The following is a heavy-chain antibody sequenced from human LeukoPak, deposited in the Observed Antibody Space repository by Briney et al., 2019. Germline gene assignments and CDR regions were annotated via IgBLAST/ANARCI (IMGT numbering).Heavy chain of an antibody. CDR2: FNPNSGGT. J-gene: IGHJ5*02. D-gene: IGHD3-10*01. CDR1: GYTFTGYY. CDR3: ARVRAMKNYYGSGSYYSP. V-gene: IGHV1-2*02. Sequence: GASVKVSCKASGYTFTGYYMHWVRQAPGQGLEWMGWFNPNSGGTNYAQKFQGRVTMTRDTSISTAYMELSRLRSDDTAVYYCARVRAMKNYYGSGSYYSPWGQGTLVTVSS.